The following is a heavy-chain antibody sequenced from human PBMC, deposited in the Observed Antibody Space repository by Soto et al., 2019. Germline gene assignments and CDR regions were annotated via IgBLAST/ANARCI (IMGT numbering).Heavy chain of an antibody. Sequence: GGSLRLSCAASGFTVSSNYMSWVRQAPGKGLEWVSVIYSGGSTYYADSVKGRFTISRDNSKNTLYLQMNSLRAEDTAVYYCAREPGGITIFGVVTYYMDVWGKGTTVTVSS. J-gene: IGHJ6*03. D-gene: IGHD3-3*01. V-gene: IGHV3-66*01. CDR1: GFTVSSNY. CDR3: AREPGGITIFGVVTYYMDV. CDR2: IYSGGST.